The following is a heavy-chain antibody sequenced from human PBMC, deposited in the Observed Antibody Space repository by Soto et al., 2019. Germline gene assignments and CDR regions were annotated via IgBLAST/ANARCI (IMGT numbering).Heavy chain of an antibody. V-gene: IGHV3-23*01. CDR2: ISGNSGNT. D-gene: IGHD3-3*01. J-gene: IGHJ6*03. CDR1: GFTFGNYA. CDR3: AIVGDDFWSGYYTPDMDV. Sequence: GGSLRLSCAASGFTFGNYAMNWVRQAPGKGLEWVSSISGNSGNTYFADSVKGRFTISRDNSKNTLYLQLNSLRADDTAVYYCAIVGDDFWSGYYTPDMDVWGKGTTVTVSS.